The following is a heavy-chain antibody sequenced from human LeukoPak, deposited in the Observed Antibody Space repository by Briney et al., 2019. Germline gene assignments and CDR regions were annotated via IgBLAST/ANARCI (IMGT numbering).Heavy chain of an antibody. Sequence: GGSLRLSCSASGFTFSTSAMHWVRQAPGKGPQFVSAITTNGRSTYYADSVKGRFTISRDNSKSTLDLQMSSLRAEDAAVYYCVRDLTWGQGTLVTVSS. CDR2: ITTNGRST. CDR3: VRDLT. D-gene: IGHD4/OR15-4a*01. J-gene: IGHJ4*02. V-gene: IGHV3-64D*06. CDR1: GFTFSTSA.